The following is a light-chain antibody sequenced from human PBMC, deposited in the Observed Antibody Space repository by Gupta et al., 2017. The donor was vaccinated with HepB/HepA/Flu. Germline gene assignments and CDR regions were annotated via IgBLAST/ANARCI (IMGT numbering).Light chain of an antibody. J-gene: IGLJ2*01. CDR2: EVS. Sequence: QSALTQPASVSGSPGQSITISCTGTSSDVGRYNYVSWYQQHPGKAPKLMIYEVSHRPSGVSNRFSGSKSGNTASLTISGLQPEDEAEYSCSSYTTSSSFVFGGGTEITVL. V-gene: IGLV2-14*01. CDR3: SSYTTSSSFV. CDR1: SSDVGRYNY.